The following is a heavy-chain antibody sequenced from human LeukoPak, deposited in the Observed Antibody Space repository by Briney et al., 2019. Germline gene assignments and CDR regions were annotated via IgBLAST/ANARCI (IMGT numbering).Heavy chain of an antibody. CDR3: ARTRWGIRHSHDWFDP. J-gene: IGHJ5*02. CDR2: ISGSGGST. CDR1: GFTFSSYA. D-gene: IGHD3-16*01. V-gene: IGHV3-23*01. Sequence: GGSLRLSCAASGFTFSSYAMSWVRQAPGKGLEWVSAISGSGGSTYYADSVKGRFTISRDNSKNTLYLQMNSLRAEDTAVYYCARTRWGIRHSHDWFDPWGQGTLVTVSS.